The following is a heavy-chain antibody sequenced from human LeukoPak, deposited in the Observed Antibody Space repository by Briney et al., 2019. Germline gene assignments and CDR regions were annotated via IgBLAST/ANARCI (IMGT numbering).Heavy chain of an antibody. CDR3: ASNVVVPAAPFDY. J-gene: IGHJ4*02. CDR1: GYTFTGYY. CDR2: INPNSGGT. Sequence: ASVKVSCKASGYTFTGYYMHWVRQAPGQGREWMGWINPNSGGTNYAQKFQGRVTMTSDTSISTAYMELSRLRSDDTAVYYCASNVVVPAAPFDYWGQGTLVTVSS. D-gene: IGHD2-2*01. V-gene: IGHV1-2*02.